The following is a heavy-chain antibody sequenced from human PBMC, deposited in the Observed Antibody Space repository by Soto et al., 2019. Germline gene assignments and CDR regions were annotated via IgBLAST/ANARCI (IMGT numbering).Heavy chain of an antibody. CDR2: FIPIIGSS. CDR3: ARGNALDI. J-gene: IGHJ3*02. Sequence: QLQLVQSGAEVKKPGSSVKVSCKATGGTFSSFSINWVRQAPGQGLEWMGGFIPIIGSSNYAQRFQGRLTITADEAKSTAYLELGSLTSDDTAVFYCARGNALDIWGQGTWVTVSS. V-gene: IGHV1-69*01. CDR1: GGTFSSFS.